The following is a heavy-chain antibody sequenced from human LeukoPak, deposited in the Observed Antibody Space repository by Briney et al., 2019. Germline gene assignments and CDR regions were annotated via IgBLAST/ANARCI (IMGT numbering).Heavy chain of an antibody. V-gene: IGHV5-51*01. D-gene: IGHD2/OR15-2a*01. CDR2: IFTGGSDT. CDR3: ARMGKDYLFDY. Sequence: GESLKISCKASGYIFTDYWIGWVRQMPGKGLEWMGIIFTGGSDTRYSPSFQGQVTISADRSITTAYLHWSSLKASDTAMYYCARMGKDYLFDYWGQGTLVTVSS. CDR1: GYIFTDYW. J-gene: IGHJ4*02.